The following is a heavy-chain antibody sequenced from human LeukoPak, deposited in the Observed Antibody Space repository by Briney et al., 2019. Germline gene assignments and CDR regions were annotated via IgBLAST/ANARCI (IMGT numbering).Heavy chain of an antibody. D-gene: IGHD2-2*01. CDR1: GGSFSGYC. CDR3: AMRVVGYCSSTSCYPFDY. J-gene: IGHJ4*02. Sequence: SETLSLTCAVYGGSFSGYCWSWIRQPPGKGLEWIGEINHSGSTNYNPSLKSRVTISVDTSKNQFSLKLSSVTAADTAVYYCAMRVVGYCSSTSCYPFDYWGQGTLVTVSS. CDR2: INHSGST. V-gene: IGHV4-34*01.